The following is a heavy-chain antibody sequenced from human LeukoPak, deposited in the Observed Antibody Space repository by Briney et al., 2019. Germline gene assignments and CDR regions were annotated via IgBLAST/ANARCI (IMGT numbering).Heavy chain of an antibody. CDR2: INSDGSST. D-gene: IGHD6-25*01. CDR3: ARGGGNHAFDI. CDR1: GFTFSSYW. Sequence: GGSLRLSCAASGFTFSSYWMHWVRQAPGKGLMWVSRINSDGSSTSYVDSVKGRFTISRDNAKNTLYLQMNSLSADDTAVYYCARGGGNHAFDIWGQGTMVTVSS. V-gene: IGHV3-74*01. J-gene: IGHJ3*02.